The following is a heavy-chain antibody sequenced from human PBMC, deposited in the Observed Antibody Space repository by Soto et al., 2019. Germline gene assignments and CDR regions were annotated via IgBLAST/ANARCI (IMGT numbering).Heavy chain of an antibody. CDR2: ISAYSGNT. J-gene: IGHJ4*02. D-gene: IGHD4-17*01. Sequence: QVQLVQSGAEVKKPGASVKVSCKASGYTFTTYGITWVRQAPGQGLEWMGWISAYSGNTNYAQKLQGRLTVTTDTCINIGQMVLWSLRSKDTAVYYCARVVTAGGYGEYGRYSFHYWGQGTLVAVSS. CDR3: ARVVTAGGYGEYGRYSFHY. V-gene: IGHV1-18*04. CDR1: GYTFTTYG.